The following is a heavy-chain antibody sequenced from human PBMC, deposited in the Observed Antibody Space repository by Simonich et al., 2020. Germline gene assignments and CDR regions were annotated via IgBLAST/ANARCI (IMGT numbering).Heavy chain of an antibody. CDR2: IYYRGST. CDR1: GGSISSSSYY. V-gene: IGHV4-39*01. CDR3: ARQRVLMVYAIDY. D-gene: IGHD2-8*01. J-gene: IGHJ4*02. Sequence: QLQLQESGPGLVKPSETLSLTCTVSGGSISSSSYYWGWIRQPPGKGLEWIGSIYYRGSTYSNPALKSRVTISVDTSKNQFSLKLSSVTAADTAVYYCARQRVLMVYAIDYWGQGTLVTVSS.